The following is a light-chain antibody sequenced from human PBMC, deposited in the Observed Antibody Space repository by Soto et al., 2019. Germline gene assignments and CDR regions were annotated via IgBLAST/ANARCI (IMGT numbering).Light chain of an antibody. Sequence: DTQMTQSPSTLSASVGDRVTIICRASQSIGTQLAWYQQKPGKAPKLLISGAFNLESGVPSRFSGSGSGTELTLTISSLQPDDFETSYCQQYYTYSTFGQGTKVDI. CDR1: QSIGTQ. CDR3: QQYYTYST. J-gene: IGKJ1*01. CDR2: GAF. V-gene: IGKV1-5*02.